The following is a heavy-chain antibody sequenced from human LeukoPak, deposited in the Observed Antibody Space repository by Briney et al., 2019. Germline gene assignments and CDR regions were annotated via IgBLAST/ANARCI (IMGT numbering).Heavy chain of an antibody. CDR1: AFTFGSFG. Sequence: GGSLTLSCAASAFTFGSFGMSWVRQAPGKGLEWVSAISDTGGSTCYAHSVKGRFTISRDNSKNTLYLQMNSLRAEDTAIYYCAKGRIQSYMAPEYWGQGTLVTVSS. CDR3: AKGRIQSYMAPEY. V-gene: IGHV3-23*01. CDR2: ISDTGGST. D-gene: IGHD4-11*01. J-gene: IGHJ4*02.